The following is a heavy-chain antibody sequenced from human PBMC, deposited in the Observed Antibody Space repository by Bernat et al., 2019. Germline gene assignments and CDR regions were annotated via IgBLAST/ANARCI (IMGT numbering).Heavy chain of an antibody. CDR2: ISYDGSKK. D-gene: IGHD6-13*01. CDR3: ARELGAAAGPYYYYGMDV. J-gene: IGHJ6*02. V-gene: IGHV3-30-3*01. Sequence: QVQLVESGGGVVQPGRSLRLSCAASGFTFSSYAMHWVRQAPGKGLEWVAVISYDGSKKYYADPVKGRFTISRDNSKNTLYLQMNSLRAEDTAVYYCARELGAAAGPYYYYGMDVWGQGTTVTVSS. CDR1: GFTFSSYA.